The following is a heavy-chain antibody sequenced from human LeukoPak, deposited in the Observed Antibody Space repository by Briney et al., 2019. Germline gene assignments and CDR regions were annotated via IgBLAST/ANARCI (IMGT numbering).Heavy chain of an antibody. CDR2: IYPGYSDA. J-gene: IGHJ5*02. V-gene: IGHV5-51*01. Sequence: GESLKISCQVSGYILTNNWIGWVRQVPGKGLEWMGLIYPGYSDAKYSPSFQGQVTFSADKSISTAYLQWSSLKASDTAMYYCARGLAVAGTIWFDPWGQGTLVTVSS. CDR1: GYILTNNW. D-gene: IGHD6-19*01. CDR3: ARGLAVAGTIWFDP.